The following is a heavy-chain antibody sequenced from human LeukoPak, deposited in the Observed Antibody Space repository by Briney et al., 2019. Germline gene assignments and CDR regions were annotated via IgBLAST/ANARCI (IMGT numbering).Heavy chain of an antibody. J-gene: IGHJ4*02. Sequence: PSETLSLTCTVSGASISTFYWSWLRQPPGKQLEWIGYVYYSGRTNYNPSFKTRVTISVDTSKNQFSLKLCSVTPADTAVYYCARVDYVSSGYFDYWGQGALVTVSS. D-gene: IGHD3-22*01. CDR3: ARVDYVSSGYFDY. CDR2: VYYSGRT. V-gene: IGHV4-59*01. CDR1: GASISTFY.